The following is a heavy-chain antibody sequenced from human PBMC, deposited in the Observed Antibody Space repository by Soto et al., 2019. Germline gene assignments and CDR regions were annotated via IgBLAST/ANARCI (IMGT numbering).Heavy chain of an antibody. CDR3: AKDLEWVVPGGHYYHHGMDV. D-gene: IGHD3-3*01. CDR2: FDGVGDST. J-gene: IGHJ6*02. Sequence: GGSLRLSCEVSGFTFRTFAVSWVRQAPGKGLEWVSSFDGVGDSTYYADSVKGRFTIFKDSSRNRLFLQMNSLRADDTAVYYCAKDLEWVVPGGHYYHHGMDVWGQGTTVTVSS. CDR1: GFTFRTFA. V-gene: IGHV3-23*01.